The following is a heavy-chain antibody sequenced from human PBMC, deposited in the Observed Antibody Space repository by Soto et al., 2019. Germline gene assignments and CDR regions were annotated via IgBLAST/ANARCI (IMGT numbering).Heavy chain of an antibody. Sequence: QVQLQESGPGLVKPSETLSLTCTVSGDSMTKYYWSWIRQPAGKGLEWIGRIYTSGSTNYNPSLNSRVTMSIDTSNKHFSLSLKSVTAADTAVYYCARTVGAAYYFDFWGQGALVTVSS. V-gene: IGHV4-4*07. CDR2: IYTSGST. CDR3: ARTVGAAYYFDF. D-gene: IGHD1-26*01. CDR1: GDSMTKYY. J-gene: IGHJ4*02.